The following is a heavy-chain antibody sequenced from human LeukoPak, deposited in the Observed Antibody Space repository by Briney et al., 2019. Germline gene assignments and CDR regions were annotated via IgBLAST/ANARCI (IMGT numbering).Heavy chain of an antibody. J-gene: IGHJ4*02. Sequence: VASVKVSCKTSGFTFTGYDISWVRQAPGQGLEWMGIINPSGGNTNYAQKFQGRVVMTRDTSASAVYMDLSSETPEDTAVYYCATWGNDRAGPRFVYWGQGTLVTVSS. CDR3: ATWGNDRAGPRFVY. CDR1: GFTFTGYD. V-gene: IGHV1-46*01. CDR2: INPSGGNT. D-gene: IGHD3-16*01.